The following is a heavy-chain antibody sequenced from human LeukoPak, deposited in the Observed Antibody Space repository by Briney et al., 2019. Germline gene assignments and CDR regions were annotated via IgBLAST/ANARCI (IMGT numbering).Heavy chain of an antibody. V-gene: IGHV3-74*01. D-gene: IGHD4-17*01. J-gene: IGHJ1*01. CDR1: GFTFSTYW. CDR3: AKEIYGDSTGGRFQQ. CDR2: ISSDGANA. Sequence: GGSLRLSCAASGFTFSTYWMHWVRQVPGKGLVWVSRISSDGANANYADSVKGRFTISRDNSKNTLYLQMNSLRAEDTAVYYCAKEIYGDSTGGRFQQWGQGTLVTVSS.